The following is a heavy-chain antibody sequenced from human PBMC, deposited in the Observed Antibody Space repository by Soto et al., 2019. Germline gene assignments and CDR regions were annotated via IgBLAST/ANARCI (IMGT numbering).Heavy chain of an antibody. Sequence: PGESLKISCKGSGYSFTSYWIGWVRQMPGKGLEWMGIIYPGDSDTRYSPSFQGQVTISADKSINTAYLQWSSLKASDTAMYYCARHPIAAAAVYIMDVWGQGTTVTVSS. CDR2: IYPGDSDT. CDR1: GYSFTSYW. V-gene: IGHV5-51*01. D-gene: IGHD6-13*01. J-gene: IGHJ6*02. CDR3: ARHPIAAAAVYIMDV.